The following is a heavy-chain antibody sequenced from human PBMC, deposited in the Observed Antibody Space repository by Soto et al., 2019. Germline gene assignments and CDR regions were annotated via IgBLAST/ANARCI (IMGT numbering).Heavy chain of an antibody. CDR2: INSNGSST. Sequence: PGGSLRLSCAASGFTFSSYSMNWVRQAPGKGLVWVSRINSNGSSTNYADSVKGRFTISRDNAKNTLYLQMNSLRAEETAVYYCARGVRGAYGLDIWGQGTMVTVSS. J-gene: IGHJ3*02. CDR3: ARGVRGAYGLDI. D-gene: IGHD2-21*01. CDR1: GFTFSSYS. V-gene: IGHV3-74*01.